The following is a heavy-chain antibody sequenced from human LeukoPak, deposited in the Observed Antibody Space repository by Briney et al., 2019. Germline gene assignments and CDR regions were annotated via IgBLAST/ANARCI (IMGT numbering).Heavy chain of an antibody. D-gene: IGHD7-27*01. Sequence: QPGGSLRLSCAASGFTFSSHGMYWVRQAPGMGLEWVSGVSPSGDITYYADSVKGRFAIYRDNSRNTVYFQLNSLRADDTAVYYCAKDIDWGRFDVWGRGTLVTVSS. CDR1: GFTFSSHG. CDR2: VSPSGDIT. V-gene: IGHV3-23*01. J-gene: IGHJ2*01. CDR3: AKDIDWGRFDV.